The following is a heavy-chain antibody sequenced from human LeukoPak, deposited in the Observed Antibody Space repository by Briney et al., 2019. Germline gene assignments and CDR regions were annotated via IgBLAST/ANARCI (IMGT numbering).Heavy chain of an antibody. D-gene: IGHD4-17*01. CDR3: ARGADYDGYFDY. CDR2: FDPEDGET. J-gene: IGHJ4*02. V-gene: IGHV1-24*01. Sequence: AASVKVSCKVSGYTLTELSMHWVRQAPGKGLEWMGGFDPEDGETIYAQKFQGRVTMTRNTSISTAYMELSSLRSEDTAVYYCARGADYDGYFDYWGQGTLVTVSS. CDR1: GYTLTELS.